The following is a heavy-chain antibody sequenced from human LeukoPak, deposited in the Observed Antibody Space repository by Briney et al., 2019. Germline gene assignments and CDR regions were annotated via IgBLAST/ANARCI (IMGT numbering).Heavy chain of an antibody. CDR2: IRYSGSNK. D-gene: IGHD3-10*01. CDR3: AKDATYYYDSGNYYYMDV. J-gene: IGHJ6*03. CDR1: GFTFSSYG. V-gene: IGHV3-30*02. Sequence: GGSLRLSCSASGFTFSSYGMHWVRQAPGKGLEWLTFIRYSGSNKYYADSVKGRFTISRDNSKNTPYLKMNSLRAEDTAVYYCAKDATYYYDSGNYYYMDVWGKGTTVTVSS.